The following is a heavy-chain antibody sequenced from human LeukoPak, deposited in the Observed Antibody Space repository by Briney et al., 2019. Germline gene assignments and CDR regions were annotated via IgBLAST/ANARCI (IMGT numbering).Heavy chain of an antibody. CDR1: GGTFSSYA. CDR3: ASRDYYDSSGNDY. V-gene: IGHV1-69*13. J-gene: IGHJ4*02. CDR2: IIPIFGTA. Sequence: ASVKVSCKAPGGTFSSYAISWVRQAPGQGLEWMGGIIPIFGTANYAQKFRGRVTITADESTSTAYMELSSLRSEDTAVYYCASRDYYDSSGNDYWGQGTLVTVSS. D-gene: IGHD3-22*01.